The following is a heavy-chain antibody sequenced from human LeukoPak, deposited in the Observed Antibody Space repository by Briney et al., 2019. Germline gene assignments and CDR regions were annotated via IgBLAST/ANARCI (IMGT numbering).Heavy chain of an antibody. CDR2: INHSGST. V-gene: IGHV4-34*01. D-gene: IGHD6-6*01. J-gene: IGHJ6*03. CDR3: ARAWAARKGTNYYMDV. CDR1: GGSFSGYY. Sequence: SETLSLTCAVYGGSFSGYYWSWIRQPPGKGLEWIGEINHSGSTNYNPSLKSRDTISVDTSKNQFSLKLSSVTAADTAVYYCARAWAARKGTNYYMDVWGKGTTVTVSS.